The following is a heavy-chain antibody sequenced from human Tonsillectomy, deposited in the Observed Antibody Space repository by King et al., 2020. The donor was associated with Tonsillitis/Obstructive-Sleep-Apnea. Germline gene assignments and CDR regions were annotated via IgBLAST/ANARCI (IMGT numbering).Heavy chain of an antibody. V-gene: IGHV4-59*01. J-gene: IGHJ6*02. D-gene: IGHD3-3*01. CDR3: ARDRDFWSGLTHYYYGMDV. CDR2: IYYSGST. CDR1: GGSISSYY. Sequence: QLQESGPGLVKPSETLSLTCTVSGGSISSYYWSWLRQPPGKGLEWIGYIYYSGSTNYNPSLKSRVTISVDTSKNQFSLKLSSVTAADTAVYYCARDRDFWSGLTHYYYGMDVWGQGTTVTVSS.